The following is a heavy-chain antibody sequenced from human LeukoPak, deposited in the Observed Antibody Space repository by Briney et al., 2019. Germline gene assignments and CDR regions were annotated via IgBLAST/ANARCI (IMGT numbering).Heavy chain of an antibody. V-gene: IGHV1-2*02. CDR2: INPNSGGT. CDR3: AGTNVAGTYYYYYMDV. Sequence: ASVKVSCKASGYTFTGYYMHWVRQAPGQGLERMGWINPNSGGTNYAQKFQGRVTMTRDTSISTAYMELSRLRSDDTAVYYCAGTNVAGTYYYYYMDVWGKGTTVTVSS. CDR1: GYTFTGYY. J-gene: IGHJ6*03. D-gene: IGHD6-19*01.